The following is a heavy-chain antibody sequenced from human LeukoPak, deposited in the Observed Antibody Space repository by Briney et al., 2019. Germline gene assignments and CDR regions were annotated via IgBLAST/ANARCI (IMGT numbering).Heavy chain of an antibody. Sequence: ASVKVSCKASRYTFTGYYMHWVRQAPGQGLEWMGWITPNSGGTNYAQKFQGRVTMTRDTSTSTVYMELSSLRSEDTAVYYCARDDRGSLYWGQGTLVTVSS. CDR1: RYTFTGYY. D-gene: IGHD3-16*01. CDR3: ARDDRGSLY. CDR2: ITPNSGGT. V-gene: IGHV1-2*02. J-gene: IGHJ4*02.